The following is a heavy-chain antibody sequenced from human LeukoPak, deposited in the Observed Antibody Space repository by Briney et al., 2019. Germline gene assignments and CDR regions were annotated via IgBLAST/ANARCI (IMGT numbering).Heavy chain of an antibody. J-gene: IGHJ4*02. D-gene: IGHD6-13*01. CDR1: GGTFMRHS. CDR2: IIPIFGTA. Sequence: GASVKVSCKASGGTFMRHSISWVRQAPGQGLEWMGGIIPIFGTANYAQKFQGRVTITTDESTSTAYMELSSLRSEDTAVYYCARDEPYSSSRYAFDYWGQGTLVTVSS. CDR3: ARDEPYSSSRYAFDY. V-gene: IGHV1-69*05.